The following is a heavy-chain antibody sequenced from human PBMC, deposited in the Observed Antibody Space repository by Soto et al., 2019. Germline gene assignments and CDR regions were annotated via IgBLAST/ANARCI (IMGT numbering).Heavy chain of an antibody. V-gene: IGHV3-9*01. CDR2: ISWNSGSI. CDR1: GFTFDDYA. CDR3: AKTLSGYYYYYGMDV. J-gene: IGHJ6*02. D-gene: IGHD6-19*01. Sequence: EVQLVESGGGLVQPGRSLRLSCAASGFTFDDYAMHWFRQAPGKGLEWVSGISWNSGSIGYADSVKGRFTISRDNAKNSLYLQMNSLRAEDTALYYCAKTLSGYYYYYGMDVWGQGTTVTVSS.